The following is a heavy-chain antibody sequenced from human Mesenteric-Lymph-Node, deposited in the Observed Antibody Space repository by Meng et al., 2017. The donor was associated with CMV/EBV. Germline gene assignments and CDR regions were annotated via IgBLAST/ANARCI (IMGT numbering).Heavy chain of an antibody. CDR1: GGSMNNYYWN. J-gene: IGHJ4*02. Sequence: TLSLTCTVSGGSMNNYYWNWIRQPPGKALEWLALIYWNDDKRYSPSLKSRLTITKDTSKNQVVLTMTNMDPVDTATYYCAHYLPFGVVTKDYWGQGTLVTVSS. V-gene: IGHV2-5*01. D-gene: IGHD3-3*01. CDR2: IYWNDDK. CDR3: AHYLPFGVVTKDY.